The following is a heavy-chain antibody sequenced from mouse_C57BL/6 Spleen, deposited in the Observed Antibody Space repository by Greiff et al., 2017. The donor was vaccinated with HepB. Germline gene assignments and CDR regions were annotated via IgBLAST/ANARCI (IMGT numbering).Heavy chain of an antibody. D-gene: IGHD2-3*01. CDR2: IYPGSGNT. CDR1: GYSFTSYY. Sequence: VQLQQSGPELVKPGASVKISCKASGYSFTSYYIHWVKQRPGQGLEWIGWIYPGSGNTKYNEKFKGKATLTADTSSSTAYMQLSSLTSEDSAVYYCASSYDGYPYYAMDYWGQGTSVTVSS. CDR3: ASSYDGYPYYAMDY. V-gene: IGHV1-66*01. J-gene: IGHJ4*01.